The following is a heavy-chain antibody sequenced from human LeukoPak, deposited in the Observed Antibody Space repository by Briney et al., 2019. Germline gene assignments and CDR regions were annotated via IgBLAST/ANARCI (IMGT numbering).Heavy chain of an antibody. CDR3: AREYCSSTSCYLYNWYFHL. CDR1: GGSISSYY. Sequence: PSETLSLTCTVSGGSISSYYWSWIRQPAGKGLEWIGRIYTSGSTNYNPSLKSRVTMSVDTSKNQFSLKLSSVTAADTAVYYCAREYCSSTSCYLYNWYFHLWDRGTLVTVSS. V-gene: IGHV4-4*07. D-gene: IGHD2-2*01. CDR2: IYTSGST. J-gene: IGHJ2*01.